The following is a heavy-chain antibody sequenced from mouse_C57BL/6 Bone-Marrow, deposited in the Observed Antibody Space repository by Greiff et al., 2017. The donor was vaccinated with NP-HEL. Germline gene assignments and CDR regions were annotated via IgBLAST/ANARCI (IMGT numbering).Heavy chain of an antibody. Sequence: EVQRVESGGGLVKPGGSLKLSCAASGFTFSDYGMHWVRQAPEKGLEWVAYISSGSSTIYYADTVKGRFIISRDNAKNTLFQQMTSLRSEDTAMYYCGRRGFDVWGTGTTVTVSS. V-gene: IGHV5-17*01. CDR2: ISSGSSTI. CDR1: GFTFSDYG. J-gene: IGHJ1*03. CDR3: GRRGFDV.